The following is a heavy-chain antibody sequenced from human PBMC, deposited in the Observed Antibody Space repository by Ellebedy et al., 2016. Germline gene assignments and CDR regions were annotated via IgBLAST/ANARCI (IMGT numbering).Heavy chain of an antibody. J-gene: IGHJ3*02. V-gene: IGHV3-48*01. D-gene: IGHD3-16*01. CDR1: RFTFSTYS. CDR2: ISHTSYVM. CDR3: ARGSNYYDYVGGNMRSEVFDI. Sequence: GGSLRLSCAASRFTFSTYSMNWLRQAPGKGLEWISYISHTSYVMHFAESVKGRFTISRDNGKNSVYLQMNSLRAEDTAMYYCARGSNYYDYVGGNMRSEVFDIWGQGTMVTVS.